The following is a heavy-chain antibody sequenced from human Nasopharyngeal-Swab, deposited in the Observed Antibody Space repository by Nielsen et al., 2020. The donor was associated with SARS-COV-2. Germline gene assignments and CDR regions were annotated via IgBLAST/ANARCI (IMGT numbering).Heavy chain of an antibody. V-gene: IGHV3-74*01. D-gene: IGHD2-8*02. Sequence: GESLKISCAVSGFTFSTYWMHWVRQAPGKGLVWVSRIEPDGSSVTYADSVKGRFTISRDNARNTLYLQMNSLRAEDAAVYYCARDSPYCTGGICSFDYWGHGTLVTVSS. J-gene: IGHJ4*01. CDR2: IEPDGSSV. CDR3: ARDSPYCTGGICSFDY. CDR1: GFTFSTYW.